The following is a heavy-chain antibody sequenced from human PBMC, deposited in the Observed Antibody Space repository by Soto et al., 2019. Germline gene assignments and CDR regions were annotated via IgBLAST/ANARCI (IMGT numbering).Heavy chain of an antibody. CDR1: GGSFSGYY. Sequence: SETLSLTCAVYGGSFSGYYWGWIRQPPGKGLEWIGEINHSGSTNYNPSLKSRVTISVDTSKNQFSLKLSSVTAADTAVYYCARAAGLWFGESYYYGMDVWGQGTTVTVSS. J-gene: IGHJ6*02. CDR3: ARAAGLWFGESYYYGMDV. D-gene: IGHD3-10*01. V-gene: IGHV4-34*01. CDR2: INHSGST.